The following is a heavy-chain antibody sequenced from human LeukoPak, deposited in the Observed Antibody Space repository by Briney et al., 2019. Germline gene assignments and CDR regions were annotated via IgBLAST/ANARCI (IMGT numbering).Heavy chain of an antibody. J-gene: IGHJ4*02. D-gene: IGHD6-19*01. CDR2: IGGSGGST. Sequence: GGSLRLSCAASGFTFSSYAMSWVRQAPGKGLEWVSAIGGSGGSTYYADSVKGRFTISRDNSKNTLYLQMNSLRAEDTAVYYCAKESIAVAGEDGIEFDYWGQGTLVTVSS. CDR1: GFTFSSYA. V-gene: IGHV3-23*01. CDR3: AKESIAVAGEDGIEFDY.